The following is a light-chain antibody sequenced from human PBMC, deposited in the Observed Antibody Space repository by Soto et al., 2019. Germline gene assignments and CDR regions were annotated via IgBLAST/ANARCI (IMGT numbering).Light chain of an antibody. CDR3: QQYNNWPWT. Sequence: EIVMTQSPATLSVSPGERATLSCRASQSVSYNLAWYQQKPGQAPSLLIYGTSTRATGIPARLSGSGSGTDFTLTISSLQSEDFAVYYCQQYNNWPWTFGQGTKVEIK. CDR1: QSVSYN. J-gene: IGKJ1*01. CDR2: GTS. V-gene: IGKV3-15*01.